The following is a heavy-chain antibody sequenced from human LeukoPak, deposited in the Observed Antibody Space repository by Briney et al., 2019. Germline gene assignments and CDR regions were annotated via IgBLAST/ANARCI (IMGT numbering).Heavy chain of an antibody. V-gene: IGHV1-24*01. D-gene: IGHD2-21*02. CDR1: GYTLTELS. CDR3: ANRIAYCGGDCYQNFDY. Sequence: ASVKVSCKVSGYTLTELSMHWVRQAPGKGLEWMGGFDPEDGETIYAQKFQGRVTMTEDTSTDTAYMELSSLRSGDTAVYYCANRIAYCGGDCYQNFDYWGQGTLVTVSS. J-gene: IGHJ4*02. CDR2: FDPEDGET.